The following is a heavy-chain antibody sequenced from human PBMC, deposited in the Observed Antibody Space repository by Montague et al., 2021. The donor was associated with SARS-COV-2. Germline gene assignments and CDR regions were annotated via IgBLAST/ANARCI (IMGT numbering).Heavy chain of an antibody. CDR2: INHSGSI. CDR3: ARGTGPRSITLLGVMISGHVLDI. Sequence: SETLSLTCAVYGGSFSGYYWSWILHPPAKGLEWMGEINHSGSITYNPSLQSRVIISLDTSKNQFSLQLSSVTAAATAVYYCARGTGPRSITLLGVMISGHVLDIWGQGTMVTVSS. D-gene: IGHD3-3*01. V-gene: IGHV4-34*01. J-gene: IGHJ3*02. CDR1: GGSFSGYY.